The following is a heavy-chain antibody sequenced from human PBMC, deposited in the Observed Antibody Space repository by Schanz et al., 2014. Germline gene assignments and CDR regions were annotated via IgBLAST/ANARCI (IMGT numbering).Heavy chain of an antibody. D-gene: IGHD2-8*02. CDR1: GFTFSTFA. CDR3: AKTLFPGGTQTFGN. CDR2: IGVDGTTT. J-gene: IGHJ4*02. V-gene: IGHV3-23*04. Sequence: EVQLVESGGDLVQPGGSLRLSCSASGFTFSTFAMHWVRQAPGKGLEWVSVIGVDGTTTYYADSAKGRFTISRDNSKSTLYVEMNSLRVEDTAVYYCAKTLFPGGTQTFGNWGRGTLVTVSS.